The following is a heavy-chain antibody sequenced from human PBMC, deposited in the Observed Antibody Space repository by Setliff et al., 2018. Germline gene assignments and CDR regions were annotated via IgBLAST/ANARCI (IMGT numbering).Heavy chain of an antibody. CDR1: GFTFGAYT. V-gene: IGHV3-48*01. Sequence: PGESLKISCVASGFTFGAYTLTWVRQAPGKGLEWISYISSTSGTIYYADSVKGRFTISRDNAKNSLYLQMNNLRAEDTALYYCVRAFWTYSDHASLACFDYWGQGALVTVSS. J-gene: IGHJ4*02. CDR2: ISSTSGTI. CDR3: VRAFWTYSDHASLACFDY. D-gene: IGHD5-12*01.